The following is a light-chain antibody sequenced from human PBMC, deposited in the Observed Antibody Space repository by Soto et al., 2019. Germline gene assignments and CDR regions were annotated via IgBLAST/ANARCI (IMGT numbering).Light chain of an antibody. Sequence: EIVLTQSPATLSLSPGERATLSCRASQSVRTYVAWSQPKPGPAPRLRRDDASTRATGIPARFSGSGYGTDFTLTISSLEPEDFAVYYCQQRSNWPITFGQGTRLEIK. CDR1: QSVRTY. CDR2: DAS. V-gene: IGKV3-11*01. J-gene: IGKJ5*01. CDR3: QQRSNWPIT.